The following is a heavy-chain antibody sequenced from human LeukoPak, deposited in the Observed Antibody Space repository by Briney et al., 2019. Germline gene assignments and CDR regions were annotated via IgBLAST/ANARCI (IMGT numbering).Heavy chain of an antibody. D-gene: IGHD6-13*01. CDR2: IYTSGST. Sequence: SETLSLTCTVSGYSISSGYYWGWIRQPPGKGLEWIGRIYTSGSTNYNPSLKSRVTISVDTSKNQFSLKLSSVTAADTAVYYCARARQQLMTYYYYMDVWGKGTTVTISS. CDR1: GYSISSGYY. V-gene: IGHV4-38-2*02. CDR3: ARARQQLMTYYYYMDV. J-gene: IGHJ6*03.